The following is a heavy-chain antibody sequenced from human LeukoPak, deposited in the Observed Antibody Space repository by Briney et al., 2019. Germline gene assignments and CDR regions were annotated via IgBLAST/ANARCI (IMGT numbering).Heavy chain of an antibody. CDR1: GFTVSSNH. CDR2: IYSGGST. CDR3: ARGPAGYN. Sequence: QAGGSLRLSCAASGFTVSSNHMSWVRQAPGKGLEWVSVIYSGGSTDYADSVKGRFTISRDNLKNTLYLQMNTLRAEDTAVYYCARGPAGYNWGQGTLVTVSS. D-gene: IGHD1-1*01. J-gene: IGHJ4*02. V-gene: IGHV3-53*01.